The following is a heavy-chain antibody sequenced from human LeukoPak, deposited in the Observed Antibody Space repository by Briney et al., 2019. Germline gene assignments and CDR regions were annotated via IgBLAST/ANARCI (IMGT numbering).Heavy chain of an antibody. CDR3: AKYRTTSAPPRNFDY. CDR1: GFTFGDYA. V-gene: IGHV3-49*03. J-gene: IGHJ4*02. Sequence: GGSLRLSCTASGFTFGDYAMSWFRQAPGKGLEWVGFIRSKAYGGTTEYAASVKGRFTISRDDSKSIAYLQMNSLRADDTAVYYCAKYRTTSAPPRNFDYWGQGTLVTVSS. D-gene: IGHD1-14*01. CDR2: IRSKAYGGTT.